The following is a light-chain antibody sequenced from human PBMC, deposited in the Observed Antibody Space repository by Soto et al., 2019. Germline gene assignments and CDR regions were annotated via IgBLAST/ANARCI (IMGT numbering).Light chain of an antibody. CDR3: QQYNKWPPYT. CDR1: QSISSN. Sequence: EIVMTQSPANLSVSPGERATLSCRASQSISSNLAWYQQKPGKGPRLLIYGASTRATGIPARFSGSGSGTEFTLTISSVQSEDFAVEYCQQYNKWPPYTFGQGTKLEIK. J-gene: IGKJ2*01. CDR2: GAS. V-gene: IGKV3-15*01.